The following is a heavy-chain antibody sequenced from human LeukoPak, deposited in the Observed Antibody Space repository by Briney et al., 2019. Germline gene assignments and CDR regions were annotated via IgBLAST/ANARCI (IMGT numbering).Heavy chain of an antibody. Sequence: PGGSLRLSCTASGFTFGGCAMSWFRQGPGKGQGRVGFIRSKAYGGTTEYAASVKGSFTISRDDSKSIAYLQLNSLKTEDTAVYYCTRDDGSKPFEYWRQGPVVSVSS. CDR1: GFTFGGCA. CDR2: IRSKAYGGTT. D-gene: IGHD3-10*01. V-gene: IGHV3-49*03. J-gene: IGHJ4*02. CDR3: TRDDGSKPFEY.